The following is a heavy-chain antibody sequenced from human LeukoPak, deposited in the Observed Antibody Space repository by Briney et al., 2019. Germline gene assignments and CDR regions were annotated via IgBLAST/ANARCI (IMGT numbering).Heavy chain of an antibody. CDR3: ARQGSGSWYVGEYYFDY. CDR1: GGSISSYY. V-gene: IGHV4-4*09. D-gene: IGHD6-13*01. J-gene: IGHJ4*02. CDR2: IYTSGST. Sequence: PSETLSLTCTVSGGSISSYYWSWIRQPPGKGLEWIGYIYTSGSTNYNPSLKSRVTISVDTSKNRFSLKLSSVTAADTAVYYCARQGSGSWYVGEYYFDYWGQGTLVTVSS.